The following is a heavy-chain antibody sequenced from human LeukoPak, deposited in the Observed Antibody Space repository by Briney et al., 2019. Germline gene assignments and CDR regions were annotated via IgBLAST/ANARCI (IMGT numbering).Heavy chain of an antibody. CDR1: GLTFSSHW. Sequence: PGGSLRLSSAPSGLTFSSHWMTSVRQAPAKGLEWVANVKADGSEKYYVDYVKGRFTISRDNAKNSLYLQMNSLRGDDTAVYYCAWGVYYFDYWGQGTVVTVSS. CDR2: VKADGSEK. CDR3: AWGVYYFDY. J-gene: IGHJ4*02. V-gene: IGHV3-7*04.